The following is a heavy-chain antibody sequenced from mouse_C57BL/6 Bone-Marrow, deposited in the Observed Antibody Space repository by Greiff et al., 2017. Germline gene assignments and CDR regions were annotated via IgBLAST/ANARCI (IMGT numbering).Heavy chain of an antibody. Sequence: EVKVVESGGGLVQPGGSMKLSCVASGFTFSNYWMNWVRQSPEKGLEWVAQIRLKSDNYATHYAESVKGRFTISRDDSKSSVYLQMNNLRAEDTGIYYCTEPSSPYYGSSYDAMDYWGQGTSGTVSS. CDR3: TEPSSPYYGSSYDAMDY. CDR2: IRLKSDNYAT. J-gene: IGHJ4*01. CDR1: GFTFSNYW. D-gene: IGHD1-1*01. V-gene: IGHV6-3*01.